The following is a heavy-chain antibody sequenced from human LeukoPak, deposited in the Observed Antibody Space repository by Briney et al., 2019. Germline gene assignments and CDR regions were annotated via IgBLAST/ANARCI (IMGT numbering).Heavy chain of an antibody. V-gene: IGHV3-7*01. D-gene: IGHD4-23*01. J-gene: IGHJ4*02. Sequence: SGGSLRLSCAASGFTFSSYWMTWVRQAPGKGLEWVANIKQERCAKYYVDSVKGRFTISRDNAKNSLSLQMNSLRAEDTAVYYCARAFVSGNSDFGYWGQGTLVTVS. CDR2: IKQERCAK. CDR1: GFTFSSYW. CDR3: ARAFVSGNSDFGY.